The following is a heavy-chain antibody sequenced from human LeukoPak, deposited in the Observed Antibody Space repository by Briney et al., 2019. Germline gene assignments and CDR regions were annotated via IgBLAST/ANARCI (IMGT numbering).Heavy chain of an antibody. V-gene: IGHV1-58*02. CDR1: GFTFTSSA. CDR3: AADRDYYGSGGDAFDL. CDR2: IVVGSGNT. D-gene: IGHD3-10*01. Sequence: SVKVSCKASGFTFTSSAMQWVRQARGQRLEWIGWIVVGSGNTNYPQKFQERVTITRDMSTTTAYMELSSLKSEDTAMYYCAADRDYYGSGGDAFDLWGQGTMVTVSS. J-gene: IGHJ3*01.